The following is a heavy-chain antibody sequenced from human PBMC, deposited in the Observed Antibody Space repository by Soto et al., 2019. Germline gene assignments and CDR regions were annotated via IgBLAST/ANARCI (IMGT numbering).Heavy chain of an antibody. Sequence: GASVKVSCKASGYTFTSYAMHWVRQAPGQRLEWMGWINAGNGNTKYSQKFQGRVIITRDTSASTAYMELRSLRSDDTAVYYCARAYYDFWSGYSLSLDYYYYGMDVWGQGTXVTVSS. J-gene: IGHJ6*02. CDR1: GYTFTSYA. V-gene: IGHV1-3*01. CDR2: INAGNGNT. D-gene: IGHD3-3*01. CDR3: ARAYYDFWSGYSLSLDYYYYGMDV.